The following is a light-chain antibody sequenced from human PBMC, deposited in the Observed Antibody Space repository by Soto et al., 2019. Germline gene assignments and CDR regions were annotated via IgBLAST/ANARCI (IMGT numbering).Light chain of an antibody. J-gene: IGKJ5*01. CDR3: QQRSNWPSIT. Sequence: EILFTQSPATLSLSPGERATLSCSSSQSVSSYLAWYQQKPGQAPRLLIYDASNRATGIPARFSGSGSGTDFTLTISSLEPEDFAVYYCQQRSNWPSITFGQGTRLEIK. V-gene: IGKV3-11*01. CDR1: QSVSSY. CDR2: DAS.